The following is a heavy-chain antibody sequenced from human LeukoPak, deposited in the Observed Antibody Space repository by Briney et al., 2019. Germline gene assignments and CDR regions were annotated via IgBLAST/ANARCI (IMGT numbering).Heavy chain of an antibody. Sequence: SETLSLTCTVSGDSMSNYYWSWIRQSPGRGLEWIGYIFYSGSTNYNPSLRSRVTISLDTSKNQFSLKLNSVTAADTAVCYCARQIAYPGWYFDLWGRGTLATVSS. D-gene: IGHD3-16*01. CDR3: ARQIAYPGWYFDL. CDR1: GDSMSNYY. CDR2: IFYSGST. V-gene: IGHV4-59*08. J-gene: IGHJ2*01.